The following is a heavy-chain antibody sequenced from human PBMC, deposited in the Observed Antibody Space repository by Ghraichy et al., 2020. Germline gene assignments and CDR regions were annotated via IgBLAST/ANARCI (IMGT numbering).Heavy chain of an antibody. J-gene: IGHJ6*01. V-gene: IGHV4-34*01. Sequence: SQTLSLTCAVYNGSFNGYYWSWIRQPPGKGLEWIGEIDHSGETYYNPSLRSRVTLSADTSKSQFSLKVTSLTAADTAVYYCARVKWRGDPFPYYGLDIWGQGTAVTVSS. CDR1: NGSFNGYY. D-gene: IGHD3-16*01. CDR3: ARVKWRGDPFPYYGLDI. CDR2: IDHSGET.